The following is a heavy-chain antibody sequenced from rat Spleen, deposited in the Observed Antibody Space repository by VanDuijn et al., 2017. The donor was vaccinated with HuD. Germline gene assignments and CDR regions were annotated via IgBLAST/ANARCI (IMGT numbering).Heavy chain of an antibody. J-gene: IGHJ2*01. CDR3: TTPRDTAGIPP. Sequence: VQLVESGGGLVQPGRSLKLSCVASGFTFSNYWMYWVRQAPGKGLEWVSSISSDGVYTYYPDSVKGRFTISRDNAENTVYLQMDSLRSEDTATYYCTTPRDTAGIPPWGQGVMVTVSS. D-gene: IGHD1-9*01. CDR1: GFTFSNYW. CDR2: ISSDGVYT. V-gene: IGHV5-58*01.